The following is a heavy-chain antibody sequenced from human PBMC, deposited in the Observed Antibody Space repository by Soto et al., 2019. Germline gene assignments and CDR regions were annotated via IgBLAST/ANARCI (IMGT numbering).Heavy chain of an antibody. V-gene: IGHV1-2*02. J-gene: IGHJ6*02. CDR2: INPNSGGT. D-gene: IGHD3-10*01. CDR1: GYTFTGYY. Sequence: ASVKVSCKASGYTFTGYYMHWVRQAPGQGLEWMGWINPNSGGTNYAQKFQGRVTMTRDTSISIAYMELSRLRSDDTAVYYCARGGWFGELSSQTPYYYYGMDVWGQGTTVTVSS. CDR3: ARGGWFGELSSQTPYYYYGMDV.